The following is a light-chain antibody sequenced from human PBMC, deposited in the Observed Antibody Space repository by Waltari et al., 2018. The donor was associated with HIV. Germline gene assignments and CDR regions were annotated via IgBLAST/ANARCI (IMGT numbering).Light chain of an antibody. Sequence: QSALTQPASVSGSPGQSITISCTGTSSDVGGYKYVSWYQQYPGKAPKLIIYDVTNRPSGVSNPFSGSKSGNTASLTISGLQAEDEADYYCCSYTSSITGRVFGTGTKVTVL. CDR2: DVT. V-gene: IGLV2-14*03. J-gene: IGLJ1*01. CDR3: CSYTSSITGRV. CDR1: SSDVGGYKY.